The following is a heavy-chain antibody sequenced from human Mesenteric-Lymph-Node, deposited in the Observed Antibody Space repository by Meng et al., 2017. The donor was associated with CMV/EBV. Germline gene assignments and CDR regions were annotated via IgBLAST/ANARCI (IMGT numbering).Heavy chain of an antibody. D-gene: IGHD7-27*01. CDR3: ARDWGSDMVPQGDWYFDL. J-gene: IGHJ2*01. Sequence: SETLSLTCTVSGGSISIYYWSWIRQPPGKGLEWIAYIHYSGSTSYNPSLKSRVSISVDTSKNQFSLKLTSITAADTAVYFCARDWGSDMVPQGDWYFDLLGRGTLVTVSS. V-gene: IGHV4-59*01. CDR1: GGSISIYY. CDR2: IHYSGST.